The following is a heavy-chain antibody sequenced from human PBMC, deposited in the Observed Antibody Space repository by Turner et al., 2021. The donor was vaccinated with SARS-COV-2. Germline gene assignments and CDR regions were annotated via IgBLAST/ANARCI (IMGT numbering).Heavy chain of an antibody. CDR1: GYTLTELS. D-gene: IGHD2-2*01. Sequence: QVLLVQSRAVVKKPGASVKVSCKLSGYTLTELSMYWVRQAPGKGLEWMGGFDHEDGETIYAQKFQGRVTMTEDTSTDTAYMELSSLRSEDTAVYYCATGYQLRVNWFEPWGQGTLVTVSS. J-gene: IGHJ5*02. CDR3: ATGYQLRVNWFEP. CDR2: FDHEDGET. V-gene: IGHV1-24*01.